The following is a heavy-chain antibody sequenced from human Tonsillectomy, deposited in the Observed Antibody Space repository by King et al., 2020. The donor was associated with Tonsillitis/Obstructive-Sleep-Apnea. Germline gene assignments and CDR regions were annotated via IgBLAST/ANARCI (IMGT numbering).Heavy chain of an antibody. V-gene: IGHV3-33*01. D-gene: IGHD4-23*01. CDR1: GFTFRSYG. CDR2: IWYDGSYK. Sequence: VQLVESGGGVVQPGRSLRLSCAASGFTFRSYGMHWVRQAPGKGLEWVAVIWYDGSYKYYVDSVKGRFTISRDNSKNTLYLQVNSLRAEDTAVYYCAREGTTVEGSFDYGGQGTLVTVSS. J-gene: IGHJ4*02. CDR3: AREGTTVEGSFDY.